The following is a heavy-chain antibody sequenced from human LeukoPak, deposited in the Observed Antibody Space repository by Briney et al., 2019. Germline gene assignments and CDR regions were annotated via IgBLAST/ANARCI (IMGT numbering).Heavy chain of an antibody. CDR3: AKDSITMVRGVIAPDI. CDR1: GFTVTNNY. Sequence: QPGGSLRLSCAASGFTVTNNYMSWVRQAPGKGLEWVSIISGGGSIYYADSVKGRFTISRDNSKNTVFLRMNSLRAEDTAVYYCAKDSITMVRGVIAPDIWGQGTMVTVSS. J-gene: IGHJ3*02. V-gene: IGHV3-66*01. CDR2: ISGGGSI. D-gene: IGHD3-10*01.